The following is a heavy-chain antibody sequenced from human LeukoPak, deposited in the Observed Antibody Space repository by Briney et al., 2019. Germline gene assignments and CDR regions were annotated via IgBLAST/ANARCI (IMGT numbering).Heavy chain of an antibody. D-gene: IGHD6-13*01. CDR2: ITPIFGTA. CDR3: ARASPSYSSSWYYYYYMDV. V-gene: IGHV1-69*05. J-gene: IGHJ6*03. CDR1: GGTFSSYA. Sequence: ASVKVSCKASGGTFSSYAISWVRQAPGQGLEWMGGITPIFGTANYAQKFQGRVTITTDESTSTAYMELSSLRSEDTAVYYCARASPSYSSSWYYYYYMDVWGKGTTVTVSS.